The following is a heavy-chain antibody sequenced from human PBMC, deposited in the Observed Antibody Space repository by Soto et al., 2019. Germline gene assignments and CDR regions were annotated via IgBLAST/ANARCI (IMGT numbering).Heavy chain of an antibody. CDR3: AKDIELELLAFDM. CDR1: GFTFSSYS. Sequence: PGGSLRLSCAASGFTFSSYSMNWVRQAPGKGLEWVSGITWSSGSIGYADSVKGRFTISRDNAKNSLYLQMNSLRAEDTALYYCAKDIELELLAFDMWGQGTVVTVSS. CDR2: ITWSSGSI. V-gene: IGHV3-9*01. J-gene: IGHJ3*02. D-gene: IGHD1-7*01.